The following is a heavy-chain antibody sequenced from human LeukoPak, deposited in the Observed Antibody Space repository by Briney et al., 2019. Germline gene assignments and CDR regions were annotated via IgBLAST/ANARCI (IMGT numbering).Heavy chain of an antibody. CDR1: GYTFTSYG. V-gene: IGHV1-18*01. D-gene: IGHD3-22*01. CDR2: ISAYNGNT. Sequence: GASVKVSCKASGYTFTSYGISWVRQAPGQGLEWMGWISAYNGNTNYAQKLQGRVTMTTDTSTSTAYMELRSLRSDDTAVFYCARDAQTYYYDSGVDDAFDIWGQGTMVTVSS. J-gene: IGHJ3*02. CDR3: ARDAQTYYYDSGVDDAFDI.